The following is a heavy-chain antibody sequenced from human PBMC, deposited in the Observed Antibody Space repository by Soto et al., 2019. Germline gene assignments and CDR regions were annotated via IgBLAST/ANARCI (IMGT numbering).Heavy chain of an antibody. D-gene: IGHD1-26*01. Sequence: VESGGGLVKPGGSLRLSCAASGFTFSSYSMNLVRQAPGKGPEWVSPISTTSAYIYYADSMKGRFTISRHNAKNSLYLKMNSLRDEDTAVYYCARENSGADAWFFDLWGRGTLVTVSS. CDR1: GFTFSSYS. J-gene: IGHJ2*01. CDR2: ISTTSAYI. V-gene: IGHV3-21*01. CDR3: ARENSGADAWFFDL.